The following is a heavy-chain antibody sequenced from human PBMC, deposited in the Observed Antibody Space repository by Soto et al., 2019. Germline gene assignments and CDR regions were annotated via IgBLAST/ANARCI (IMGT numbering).Heavy chain of an antibody. Sequence: GGSLRLSCAASGFTFSSYGMHWVRQAPGKGLEWVAVISYDGSNKYYADSVKGRFTISRDNSKNTLYLQMNSLRAEDTAVYYCAKDFGYCTNGVCYTGSFDYWGQGTLVTVSS. CDR1: GFTFSSYG. CDR2: ISYDGSNK. CDR3: AKDFGYCTNGVCYTGSFDY. J-gene: IGHJ4*02. D-gene: IGHD2-8*01. V-gene: IGHV3-30*18.